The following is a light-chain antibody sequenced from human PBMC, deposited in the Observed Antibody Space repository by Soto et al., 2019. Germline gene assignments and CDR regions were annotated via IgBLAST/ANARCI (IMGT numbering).Light chain of an antibody. J-gene: IGKJ1*01. CDR2: DAS. CDR3: QQSSSTPPT. Sequence: DIQMTQSPSTLSASVGDTVTITCRASQTISGWLAWYQQRPGKAPNLLIFDASTLESGVPSRFSGFASGTDFTLTINSLQPEDFGTYFCQQSSSTPPTFGQGTKVDI. CDR1: QTISGW. V-gene: IGKV1-5*01.